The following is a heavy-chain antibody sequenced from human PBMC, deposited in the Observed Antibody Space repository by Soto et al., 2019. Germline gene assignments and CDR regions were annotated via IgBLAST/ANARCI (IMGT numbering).Heavy chain of an antibody. V-gene: IGHV4-34*01. CDR1: GGSFSGYY. D-gene: IGHD3-22*01. J-gene: IGHJ5*02. CDR3: ARGRMIVVQLYNWFDP. Sequence: QVQLQQWGAGLLKPSETLSLTCAVYGGSFSGYYWSWIRQPPGKGLEWIGEINHSGSTNYNPSLKSRVTISVDPSKNQFSLRLSCVSAADTAVYYCARGRMIVVQLYNWFDPWGKGTLVTVSS. CDR2: INHSGST.